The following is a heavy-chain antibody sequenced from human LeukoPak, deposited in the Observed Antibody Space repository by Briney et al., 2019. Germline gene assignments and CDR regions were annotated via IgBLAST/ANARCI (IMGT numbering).Heavy chain of an antibody. CDR2: MHYSGTT. CDR3: ARNDRGRPADY. Sequence: SETLSLTCTVSGGSINNSPYYWGWIRQPPGKELEWIVSMHYSGTTYYSPSLKSRVTISVDTSKNQFSLRLISVTAADTAVFYCARNDRGRPADYWGQGTLVTVSS. D-gene: IGHD1-26*01. J-gene: IGHJ4*02. CDR1: GGSINNSPYY. V-gene: IGHV4-39*01.